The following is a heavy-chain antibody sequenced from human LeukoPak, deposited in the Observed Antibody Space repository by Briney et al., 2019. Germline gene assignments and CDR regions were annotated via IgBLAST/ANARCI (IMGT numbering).Heavy chain of an antibody. Sequence: SETLSLTCTVSGGSISSYYWSWIRQPPGKGLEWIGEIHESGSTNYNPSLKSRVTISVDKSKDQFSLKLSSVTAADTAVYYCARHEGFSQKDWGQGTQVTVS. J-gene: IGHJ4*02. CDR1: GGSISSYY. V-gene: IGHV4-59*08. CDR2: IHESGST. CDR3: ARHEGFSQKD.